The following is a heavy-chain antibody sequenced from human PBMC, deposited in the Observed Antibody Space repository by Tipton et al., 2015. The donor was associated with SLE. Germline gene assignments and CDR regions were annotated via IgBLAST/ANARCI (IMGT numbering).Heavy chain of an antibody. V-gene: IGHV4-34*01. CDR1: GGSVSGHY. CDR3: ARDSLPRTTVTTLAF. Sequence: TLSLTCAVYGGSVSGHYWSWIRQPPGKGLEWIGEINHSGRTNYNPSLKSRVTISVDTSKNQFSLKLSSVTAADTAVYYCARDSLPRTTVTTLAFWGQGTLVTVSS. J-gene: IGHJ4*02. CDR2: INHSGRT. D-gene: IGHD4-11*01.